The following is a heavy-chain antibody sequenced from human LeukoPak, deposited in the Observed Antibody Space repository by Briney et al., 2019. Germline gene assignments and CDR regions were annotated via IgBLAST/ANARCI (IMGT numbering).Heavy chain of an antibody. Sequence: GGSPRLSCAASGFTVSSYWMTWVRQAPGKGLEWVSNINGDGSIENYVHSVRGRFSIFRDNAKDALYLQMNSLRVDDTAIYYCARDPIVGDTVGGDYRGQGTLFTVSS. J-gene: IGHJ4*02. CDR2: INGDGSIE. CDR3: ARDPIVGDTVGGDY. V-gene: IGHV3-7*01. D-gene: IGHD1-26*01. CDR1: GFTVSSYW.